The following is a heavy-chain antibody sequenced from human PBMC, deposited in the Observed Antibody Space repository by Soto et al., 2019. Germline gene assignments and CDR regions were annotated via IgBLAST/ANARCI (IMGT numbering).Heavy chain of an antibody. D-gene: IGHD1-26*01. CDR1: GYTFTSYA. Sequence: ASVKVSCKASGYTFTSYAMHWVRQAPGQRLEWMGWINAGNGNTKYSQKFQGRVTITRDTSASTAYMELSSLRSEDTAVYYCARVRAILEWDPASQDFDLWGRGTLVTVSS. V-gene: IGHV1-3*01. J-gene: IGHJ2*01. CDR2: INAGNGNT. CDR3: ARVRAILEWDPASQDFDL.